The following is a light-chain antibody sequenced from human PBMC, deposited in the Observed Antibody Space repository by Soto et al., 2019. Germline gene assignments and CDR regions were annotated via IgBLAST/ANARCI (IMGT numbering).Light chain of an antibody. CDR2: AAS. Sequence: DIQMTPSPSSVSAAVVDRVTLTCPASQGIRRWLAWYQQKPGKAPKLLIYAASKLQSGVPSRFSGSGSGTDFTLTISSLQPEDFATYYCQKANSFPVTFGQGTRLEIK. CDR1: QGIRRW. CDR3: QKANSFPVT. V-gene: IGKV1D-12*01. J-gene: IGKJ5*01.